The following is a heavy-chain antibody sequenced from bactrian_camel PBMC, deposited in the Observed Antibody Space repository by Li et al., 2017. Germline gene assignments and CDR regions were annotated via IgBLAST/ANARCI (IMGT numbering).Heavy chain of an antibody. D-gene: IGHD6*01. Sequence: HVQLVESGGGSVQAGGSLRLSCTASGAIPTKYTYCMAWFRQAPGKEREGIAVLDTHGDIEYADSVKGRFTISQDDAKNTVYLQMNNLKPEDTAMYYCAADVGSMSGNCQPNYWGQGTQVTVS. CDR1: GAIPTKYTYC. V-gene: IGHV3S53*01. J-gene: IGHJ4*01. CDR3: AADVGSMSGNCQPNY. CDR2: LDTHGDI.